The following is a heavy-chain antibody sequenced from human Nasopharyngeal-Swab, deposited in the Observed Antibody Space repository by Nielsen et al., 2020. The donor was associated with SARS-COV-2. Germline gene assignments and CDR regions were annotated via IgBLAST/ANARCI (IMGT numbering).Heavy chain of an antibody. J-gene: IGHJ4*02. CDR3: AREMDSSSSLNC. D-gene: IGHD6-6*01. Sequence: GESLKISCAASGFTFSRYWMSWVRQAPGKGLEWVSYISSSSGNIYYADSVKGRFTISRDNAKNSLYLQMNSLRAEDTAVYYCAREMDSSSSLNCWGQGTLVTVSS. V-gene: IGHV3-48*04. CDR2: ISSSSGNI. CDR1: GFTFSRYW.